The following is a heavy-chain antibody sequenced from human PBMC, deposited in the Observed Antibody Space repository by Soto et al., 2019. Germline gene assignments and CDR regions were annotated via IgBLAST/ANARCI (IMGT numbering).Heavy chain of an antibody. CDR1: GFTFSSYY. D-gene: IGHD1-1*01. CDR3: ARDSADNDNWQKTSPLTDY. V-gene: IGHV3-30*04. Sequence: QVQLVESGGGVVQPGRSLRLSCAASGFTFSSYYIHWVRQAPGKGLEWVAVISHDGTKQYYADSVKGRFSISRDNSQNTIYLQMNSLRLDDTAIYYCARDSADNDNWQKTSPLTDYWGQGTLVTVSS. CDR2: ISHDGTKQ. J-gene: IGHJ4*02.